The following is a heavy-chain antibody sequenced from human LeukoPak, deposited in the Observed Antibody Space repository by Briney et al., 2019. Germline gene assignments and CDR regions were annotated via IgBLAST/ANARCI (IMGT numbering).Heavy chain of an antibody. CDR1: GFTFSSYS. Sequence: PGGSLRLSCAASGFTFSSYSMNWVRQAPGKGLEWVSYISSSSSTIYYADSVKGRFTISRDNAKNSLYLQMNSLRAEDTAVYYCARWPESGGSWADAFDIWGQGTMVTVSS. CDR3: ARWPESGGSWADAFDI. J-gene: IGHJ3*02. CDR2: ISSSSSTI. D-gene: IGHD2-15*01. V-gene: IGHV3-48*01.